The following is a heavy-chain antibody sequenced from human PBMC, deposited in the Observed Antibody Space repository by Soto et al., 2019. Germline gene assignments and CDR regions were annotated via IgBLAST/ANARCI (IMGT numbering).Heavy chain of an antibody. V-gene: IGHV4-4*02. J-gene: IGHJ6*02. CDR3: ARDYLGYRSSTYGMDV. D-gene: IGHD6-13*01. CDR2: IYHSGST. Sequence: SETLSLTCAVSVVSIISINWWSWVRHPPGKGLEWIGEIYHSGSTNYNPSLKSRVTISVDKSKNQFSLKLSSVTAADTAVYYCARDYLGYRSSTYGMDVWGQGNPVTVSS. CDR1: VVSIISINW.